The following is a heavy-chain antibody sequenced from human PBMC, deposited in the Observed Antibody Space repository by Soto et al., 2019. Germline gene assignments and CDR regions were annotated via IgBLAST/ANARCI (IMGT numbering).Heavy chain of an antibody. CDR2: IYYSGST. V-gene: IGHV4-59*08. CDR1: GGSISSYY. D-gene: IGHD6-6*01. Sequence: SETLSLTCTVSGGSISSYYWSWIRQPPGKGLEWIGYIYYSGSTNYNPSLKSRVTISVDTSKNQFSLKLSSVTAADTAVYYCARLIKLVRRNYYYYYYMDVWGKGTTVTVSS. J-gene: IGHJ6*03. CDR3: ARLIKLVRRNYYYYYYMDV.